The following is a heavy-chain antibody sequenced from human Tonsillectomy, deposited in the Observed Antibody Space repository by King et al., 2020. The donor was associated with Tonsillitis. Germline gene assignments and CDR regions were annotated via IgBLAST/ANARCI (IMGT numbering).Heavy chain of an antibody. CDR3: AKSGGNDYYYGMDV. CDR1: GFTFSSFA. CDR2: ISGSGGRA. Sequence: VQLVESGGDLVQPGGSLRVSCAASGFTFSSFAMSWVRQAPGKGLEWVSSISGSGGRAYYADSVKGRFTISRDTSKNTLYLQMNSLKAEDTAIFYCAKSGGNDYYYGMDVWGQGPTVTVSS. D-gene: IGHD4-23*01. J-gene: IGHJ6*02. V-gene: IGHV3-23*04.